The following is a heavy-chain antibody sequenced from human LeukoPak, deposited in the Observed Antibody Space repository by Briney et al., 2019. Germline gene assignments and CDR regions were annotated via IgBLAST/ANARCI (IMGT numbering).Heavy chain of an antibody. CDR1: GGTFSSYA. CDR2: IIPIFGTA. Sequence: SVKVSCKASGGTFSSYAISWVRQAPGQGLEWMGGIIPIFGTANYAQKFQGRVTITADGSTSTAYMELSSLRSEDTAVYYCARVGRYCSSTSCYNNWFDPWGQGTLVTVSS. J-gene: IGHJ5*02. D-gene: IGHD2-2*02. V-gene: IGHV1-69*13. CDR3: ARVGRYCSSTSCYNNWFDP.